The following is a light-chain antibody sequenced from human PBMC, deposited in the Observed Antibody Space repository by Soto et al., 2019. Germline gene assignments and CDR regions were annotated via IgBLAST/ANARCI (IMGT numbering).Light chain of an antibody. CDR1: QSISSSY. Sequence: EIVLTQSPGTLSLSPGERATLSCRASQSISSSYLAWYQQKTGQAPRLLIYGASARANGIPDRFSGSGSGTDFTLTISRLEPEDFAVYYCQQYGSSPRAFGPGNKVEIK. V-gene: IGKV3-20*01. CDR3: QQYGSSPRA. CDR2: GAS. J-gene: IGKJ3*01.